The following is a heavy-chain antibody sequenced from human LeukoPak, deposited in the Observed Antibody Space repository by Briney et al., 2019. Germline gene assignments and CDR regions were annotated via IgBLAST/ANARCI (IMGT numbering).Heavy chain of an antibody. D-gene: IGHD2-8*01. V-gene: IGHV1-2*06. J-gene: IGHJ4*02. Sequence: ASVKVSCKASGYTFADYPVHWVRQAPAQGLEWMGRLDPNSGGTNYPQKFQGRVTMTRDTSITTAYMELRSLRSDDTAVYYCARGNKYAGDYWGQGTLVTVSP. CDR2: LDPNSGGT. CDR3: ARGNKYAGDY. CDR1: GYTFADYP.